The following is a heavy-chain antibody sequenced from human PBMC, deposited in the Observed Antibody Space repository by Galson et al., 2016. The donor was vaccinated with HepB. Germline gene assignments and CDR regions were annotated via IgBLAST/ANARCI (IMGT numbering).Heavy chain of an antibody. D-gene: IGHD3-22*01. V-gene: IGHV1-18*01. Sequence: SVKVSCKASGYTFDTYGISRVRQAPGQGLEWMGWISVHNGNTNYAQKVQGRVTRTTDTSTSTAYMELRSLRSDDTVVYFCARVMFRRISMIVVVSGAFDVGGQGTMVTVSS. CDR1: GYTFDTYG. CDR3: ARVMFRRISMIVVVSGAFDV. J-gene: IGHJ3*01. CDR2: ISVHNGNT.